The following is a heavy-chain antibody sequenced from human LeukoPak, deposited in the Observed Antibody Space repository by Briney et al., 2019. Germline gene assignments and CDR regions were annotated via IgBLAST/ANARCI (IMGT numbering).Heavy chain of an antibody. V-gene: IGHV1-69*04. J-gene: IGHJ6*02. CDR2: IIPIFGIA. D-gene: IGHD2-2*02. CDR3: ASEVVPAAIQGHYYYGMDV. CDR1: GGTFSSYA. Sequence: SVKVSCKASGGTFSSYAISWVRQAPGQGLEWMGRIIPIFGIANYAQKFQGRVTITADKSTSTAYMELSSLRSEDTAVYYWASEVVPAAIQGHYYYGMDVWGQGTTVTVSS.